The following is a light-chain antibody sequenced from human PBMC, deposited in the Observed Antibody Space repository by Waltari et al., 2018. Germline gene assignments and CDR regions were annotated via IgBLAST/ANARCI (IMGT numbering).Light chain of an antibody. J-gene: IGKJ1*01. CDR2: KVS. Sequence: DVVMTQSPLSLPVTLGQPASTSCRSSQSLVSSDGNTYFNWFHQRPGQSPRRLLYKVSNRDSGVPDRCSGSGSGTDFTLRISRVEAEDVGVYYCMQGTHRPWTFGQGTKVEIK. V-gene: IGKV2-30*01. CDR3: MQGTHRPWT. CDR1: QSLVSSDGNTY.